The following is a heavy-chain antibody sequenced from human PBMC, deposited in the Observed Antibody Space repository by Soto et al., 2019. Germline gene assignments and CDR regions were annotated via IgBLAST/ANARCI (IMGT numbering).Heavy chain of an antibody. V-gene: IGHV3-48*04. J-gene: IGHJ4*02. D-gene: IGHD2-2*01. Sequence: GGALRLSCTASVFTFSDYTMNWVRQAPGKTLEWVSYISSAGDSSYYADSVKSRFTISRDNAKNSLYLQMNSLRVEDTAVYYCARVYCSTTTCHVQAFDSWGQGTLVTVSS. CDR3: ARVYCSTTTCHVQAFDS. CDR1: VFTFSDYT. CDR2: ISSAGDSS.